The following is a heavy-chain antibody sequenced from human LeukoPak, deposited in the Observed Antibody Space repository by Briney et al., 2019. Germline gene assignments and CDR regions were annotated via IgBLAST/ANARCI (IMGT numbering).Heavy chain of an antibody. CDR3: AKDLSGSGCYLFFDY. J-gene: IGHJ4*02. D-gene: IGHD6-19*01. V-gene: IGHV3-7*03. CDR2: INVDGSVQ. CDR1: GFTFSNYW. Sequence: GGSLRLSCAATGFTFSNYWMTWVRQPPGKGLEWVATINVDGSVQYYADPVKGRFTISRDNSKNTLYLQTNSLRAEDTAVYYCAKDLSGSGCYLFFDYWGQGTLVTVS.